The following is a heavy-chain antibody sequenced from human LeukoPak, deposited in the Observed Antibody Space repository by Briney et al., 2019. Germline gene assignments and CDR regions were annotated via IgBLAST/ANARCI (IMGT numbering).Heavy chain of an antibody. Sequence: PSETLSLTCAVSGGSISSGGYSWSWIRQPPGKGLEWIGYIHYSGSTYYNPSLKSRVTISVDRSKNQFSLKLSPVTAADTAVYYCASARGSDAFDMWGQGTTVTVSS. D-gene: IGHD3-16*01. CDR3: ASARGSDAFDM. V-gene: IGHV4-30-2*01. CDR2: IHYSGST. J-gene: IGHJ3*02. CDR1: GGSISSGGYS.